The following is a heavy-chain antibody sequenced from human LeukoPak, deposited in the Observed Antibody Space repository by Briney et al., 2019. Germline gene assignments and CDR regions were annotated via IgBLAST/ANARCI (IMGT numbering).Heavy chain of an antibody. V-gene: IGHV5-51*01. CDR1: GYSFTSYW. D-gene: IGHD2-15*01. CDR3: ARPSYCDGGSCYFGVYDS. J-gene: IGHJ4*02. CDR2: VYVDDSDI. Sequence: GESLKISCKGSGYSFTSYWIAWVRQMPGKGLEWMGIVYVDDSDIRYSPSFEGQVTISADKSIRTAYLQWGSLKASDTAMYYCARPSYCDGGSCYFGVYDSWGQGTLITVSS.